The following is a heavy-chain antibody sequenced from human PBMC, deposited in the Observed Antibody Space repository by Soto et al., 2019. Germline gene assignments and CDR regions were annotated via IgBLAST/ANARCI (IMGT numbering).Heavy chain of an antibody. D-gene: IGHD1-26*01. V-gene: IGHV3-53*01. CDR3: SGAESPDTAYFSLY. Sequence: PGGSLRLSCAVSGFTVSTNYMSWVRQAPGKGLEWVSVLYRGGTTYYADSVKGRFTISRDNSKNTLYLQLNSLRAEDTAVYYCSGAESPDTAYFSLYWGQGTPVTVSS. CDR1: GFTVSTNY. CDR2: LYRGGTT. J-gene: IGHJ4*02.